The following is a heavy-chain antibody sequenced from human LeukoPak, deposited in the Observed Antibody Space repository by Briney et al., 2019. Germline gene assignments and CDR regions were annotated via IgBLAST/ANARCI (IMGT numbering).Heavy chain of an antibody. CDR3: AREDCSGGSCREY. CDR1: GGSISSDGYS. D-gene: IGHD2-15*01. CDR2: IYHSGST. V-gene: IGHV4-30-2*01. J-gene: IGHJ4*02. Sequence: SETLSLTCAVSGGSISSDGYSWSWIRQPPGKGLEWIGYIYHSGSTYYNPSLKSRVTISVDRSKDQFSLKLSSVTAADTAVYYCAREDCSGGSCREYWGQGTLVTVSS.